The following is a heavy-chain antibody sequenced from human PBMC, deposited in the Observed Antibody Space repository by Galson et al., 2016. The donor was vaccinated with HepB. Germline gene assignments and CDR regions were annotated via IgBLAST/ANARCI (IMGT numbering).Heavy chain of an antibody. Sequence: SLRLSCAASGFTFSSYWMGWVRQAPGKGLEWVANIKQDGREKYHVDSVKGRLTISRDNAKNSLHLQMNSLRAEDTAVYYCARESCQGYCPYHYYGMDVWGQGTTVTVSS. J-gene: IGHJ6*02. D-gene: IGHD2-15*01. CDR1: GFTFSSYW. CDR3: ARESCQGYCPYHYYGMDV. CDR2: IKQDGREK. V-gene: IGHV3-7*01.